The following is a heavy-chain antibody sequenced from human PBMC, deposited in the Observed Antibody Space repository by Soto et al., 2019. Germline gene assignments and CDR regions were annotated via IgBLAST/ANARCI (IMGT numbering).Heavy chain of an antibody. V-gene: IGHV5-51*01. D-gene: IGHD3-10*01. J-gene: IGHJ6*02. CDR3: ARLSVYYGSGTYYYYYGMDV. Sequence: PGESLKISCKGSGYSFTSYWIGWVRQMPGKGLEWMGIIYPGDSDTRYSPSFQGQVTISADKSISTAYLQWSSLKASDTAMYYCARLSVYYGSGTYYYYYGMDVWGQGTTVTVSS. CDR1: GYSFTSYW. CDR2: IYPGDSDT.